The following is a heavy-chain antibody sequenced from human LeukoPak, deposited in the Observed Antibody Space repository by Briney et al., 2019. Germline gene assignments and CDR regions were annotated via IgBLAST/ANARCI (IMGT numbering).Heavy chain of an antibody. J-gene: IGHJ6*03. Sequence: PSETLSLTCTVSGGSISSSSYYWGWIRQPPGKGLEWIGSIYYSGSTYYNPSLKSRVTISVDTSKNQFSLKLSSVTAADTAVYYCARSLDAWLDYYYYYYMDVWGKGTTVTVSS. D-gene: IGHD6-19*01. V-gene: IGHV4-39*07. CDR3: ARSLDAWLDYYYYYYMDV. CDR2: IYYSGST. CDR1: GGSISSSSYY.